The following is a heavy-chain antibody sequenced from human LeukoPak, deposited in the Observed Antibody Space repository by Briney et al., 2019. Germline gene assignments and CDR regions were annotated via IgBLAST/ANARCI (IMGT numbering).Heavy chain of an antibody. V-gene: IGHV3-48*02. CDR2: ISGSSTTI. D-gene: IGHD1-26*01. CDR3: ARDLVGATAS. Sequence: GGSLRLSCAASGFTFSGYSINWVRQAPGKGREWVYYISGSSTTIYYADSVKGRFTISRDNAKNSLYLQMNSLRDEDTAVYYCARDLVGATASWGQGTLVTVSS. J-gene: IGHJ5*02. CDR1: GFTFSGYS.